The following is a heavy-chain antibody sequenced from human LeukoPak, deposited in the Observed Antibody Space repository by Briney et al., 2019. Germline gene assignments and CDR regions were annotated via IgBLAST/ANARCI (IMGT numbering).Heavy chain of an antibody. V-gene: IGHV3-74*01. CDR3: AREKDDHGVPGPLDA. CDR1: GFTFSSYE. CDR2: IYNDGSTT. D-gene: IGHD4-17*01. J-gene: IGHJ5*02. Sequence: GGSLRLSCAASGFTFSSYEMNWVRQAPGKGLVWVARIYNDGSTTNYADSVKGRFTISRDNAANTLFLQMSSLRAEDTAVYYCAREKDDHGVPGPLDAWGQGDLVTVSS.